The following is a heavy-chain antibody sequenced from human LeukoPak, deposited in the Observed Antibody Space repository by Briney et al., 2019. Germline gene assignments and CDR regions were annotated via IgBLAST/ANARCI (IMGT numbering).Heavy chain of an antibody. D-gene: IGHD2-2*01. Sequence: GGSLRLSCAASGFTVSSNYMSWVRQAPGKGLEWVSVIYSGGSTYYADSVKGRFTISRDNSKNTLYLQMNSLRAEDTAVYYCARGLGYCSSTSCYEWDMYYFDYWGQGTLVTVSS. V-gene: IGHV3-66*02. J-gene: IGHJ4*02. CDR1: GFTVSSNY. CDR3: ARGLGYCSSTSCYEWDMYYFDY. CDR2: IYSGGST.